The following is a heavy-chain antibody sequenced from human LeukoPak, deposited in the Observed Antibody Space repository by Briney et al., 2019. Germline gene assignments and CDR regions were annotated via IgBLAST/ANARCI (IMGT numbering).Heavy chain of an antibody. CDR1: GFTFSSYS. J-gene: IGHJ1*01. Sequence: TGGSLRLSCAASGFTFSSYSMNWVRQAPGKGLEWVSYISSSSSTIYYADSVKGRFTISRDNAKNSLYLQMNSLRAEDTAVYYCATSITMIVVEFSVQHWGQGTLVTVSS. D-gene: IGHD3-22*01. V-gene: IGHV3-48*01. CDR2: ISSSSSTI. CDR3: ATSITMIVVEFSVQH.